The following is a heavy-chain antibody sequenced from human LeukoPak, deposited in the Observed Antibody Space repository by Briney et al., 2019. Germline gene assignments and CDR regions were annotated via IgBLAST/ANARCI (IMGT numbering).Heavy chain of an antibody. D-gene: IGHD2-15*01. CDR1: GFTFSSYV. Sequence: GGSLRLSCAASGFTFSSYVMSWVRQAPGKGLEWVSAISGSGGSTYYADSVKGRFTISRDNSKNTLYLQMNSLRAEDTAVYYCVTSKAAGPLDPWGQGTLVTVSS. CDR2: ISGSGGST. CDR3: VTSKAAGPLDP. J-gene: IGHJ5*02. V-gene: IGHV3-23*01.